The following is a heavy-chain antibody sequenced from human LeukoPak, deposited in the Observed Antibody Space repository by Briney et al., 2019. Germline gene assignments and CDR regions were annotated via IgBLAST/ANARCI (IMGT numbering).Heavy chain of an antibody. CDR3: ATLHTTMGGYFDY. CDR1: GGTFSSYA. CDR2: IIPLFGTA. D-gene: IGHD3-10*01. Sequence: GASVKVSFKASGGTFSSYAISWVRQAPGRGLEWMGGIIPLFGTANYAQKFQGRVTITADKSTSTAYMELSSLRSEDTAVYYCATLHTTMGGYFDYWGQGTLVTVSS. J-gene: IGHJ4*02. V-gene: IGHV1-69*06.